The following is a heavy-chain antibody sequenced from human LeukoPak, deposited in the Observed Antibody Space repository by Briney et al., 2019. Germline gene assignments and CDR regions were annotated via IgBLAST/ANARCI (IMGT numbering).Heavy chain of an antibody. D-gene: IGHD5-12*01. V-gene: IGHV3-7*02. CDR1: GFTSSSYW. CDR3: AGGYYFDY. J-gene: IGHJ4*02. Sequence: GGSLRLSCAASGFTSSSYWMSWVRQAPGKGLEWVANIKQDGSEKYYVDSVKGRFTISRDNAKNSLYLQMNSLRAEDTAVYCCAGGYYFDYWGQGTLVTVSS. CDR2: IKQDGSEK.